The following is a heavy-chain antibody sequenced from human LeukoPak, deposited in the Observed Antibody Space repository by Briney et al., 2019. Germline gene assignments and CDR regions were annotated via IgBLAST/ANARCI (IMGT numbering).Heavy chain of an antibody. CDR2: IYYSGST. D-gene: IGHD4-17*01. J-gene: IGHJ6*02. CDR3: ARVYGDPTYYYYYGMDV. V-gene: IGHV4-59*01. Sequence: SETLSLTCTVSGGSISSYYWSWIRRPPGKGLEWIGYIYYSGSTNYNPSLKSRVTISVDTSKNQFSLKLSSVTAADTAVYYCARVYGDPTYYYYYGMDVWGQGTTVTVSS. CDR1: GGSISSYY.